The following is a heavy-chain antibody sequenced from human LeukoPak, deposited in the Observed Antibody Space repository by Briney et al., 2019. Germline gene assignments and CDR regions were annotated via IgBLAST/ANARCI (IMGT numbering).Heavy chain of an antibody. J-gene: IGHJ4*02. Sequence: GESLKISCKGSGYSFTSFWIAWVRQMPGKGLEWMGIIYPGDSDTIYSPSFQGQVTISADKSIDSAYLQWSSLRTSDTAMYYCARRYCTSTSCYADSWGQGTLVTVSS. CDR3: ARRYCTSTSCYADS. CDR2: IYPGDSDT. D-gene: IGHD2-2*01. V-gene: IGHV5-51*01. CDR1: GYSFTSFW.